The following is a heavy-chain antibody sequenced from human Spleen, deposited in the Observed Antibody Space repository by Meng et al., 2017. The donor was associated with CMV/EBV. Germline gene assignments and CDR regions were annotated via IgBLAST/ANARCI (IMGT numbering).Heavy chain of an antibody. CDR1: GFTFSTYG. J-gene: IGHJ3*02. Sequence: GESLKISCAASGFTFSTYGMHWVRQAPGKGLEWVAVIWYDGSNKYYADSVKGRFTISRDNSKNTLYLQMNSRRAEDTALYYCASPETFCSGGSCSGMAFDIWGQGTMVTVSS. V-gene: IGHV3-33*01. CDR2: IWYDGSNK. CDR3: ASPETFCSGGSCSGMAFDI. D-gene: IGHD2-15*01.